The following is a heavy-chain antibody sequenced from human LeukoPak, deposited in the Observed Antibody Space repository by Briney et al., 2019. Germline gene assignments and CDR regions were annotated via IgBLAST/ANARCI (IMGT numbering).Heavy chain of an antibody. Sequence: EPLSLTCAVYGGSFSGYYWSWIRQPPGKGLEWIGEINHSGSTNYNPSLKSRVTISVDTSKNQFSLKLSSVTAADTAVYYCARGHNILTGYYYFDYWGQGALVTVSS. V-gene: IGHV4-34*01. J-gene: IGHJ4*02. CDR1: GGSFSGYY. D-gene: IGHD3-9*01. CDR2: INHSGST. CDR3: ARGHNILTGYYYFDY.